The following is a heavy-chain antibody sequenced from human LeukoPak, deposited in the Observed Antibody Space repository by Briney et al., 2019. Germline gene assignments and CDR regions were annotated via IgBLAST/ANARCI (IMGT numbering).Heavy chain of an antibody. CDR2: ISAYNGNT. Sequence: ASVKVSCKASGYTFTSYGISWVRQAPGQGLEWMGWISAYNGNTNYAQKLQGGVTMTTDTSTSTAYMELRSLRSDDTAVYYCASGKVVSYGWLAAHQNYYYYGMDVWGQGTTVTVSS. D-gene: IGHD5-18*01. J-gene: IGHJ6*02. V-gene: IGHV1-18*01. CDR3: ASGKVVSYGWLAAHQNYYYYGMDV. CDR1: GYTFTSYG.